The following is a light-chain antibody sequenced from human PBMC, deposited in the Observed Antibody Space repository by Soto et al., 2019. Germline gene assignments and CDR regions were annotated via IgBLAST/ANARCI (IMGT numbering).Light chain of an antibody. CDR3: AAWEDSLNGHV. V-gene: IGLV1-44*01. Sequence: QSVLTQPHSASGTPGQRVTISCSGSSSNIGTSSVHWFQQLPGTAPKLLISTTNQRPSGVPERFSGSKSGTSASLAISGLQSEDEGDYYWAAWEDSLNGHVFGTGTKVTV. CDR2: TTN. CDR1: SSNIGTSS. J-gene: IGLJ1*01.